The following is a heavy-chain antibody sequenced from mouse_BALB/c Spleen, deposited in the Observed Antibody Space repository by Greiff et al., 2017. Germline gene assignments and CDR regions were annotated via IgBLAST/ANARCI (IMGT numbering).Heavy chain of an antibody. J-gene: IGHJ4*01. Sequence: EVKLVESGGGLVKPGGSLKLSCAASGFTFSSYAMSWVRQTPEKRLEWVASISSGGSTYYPDSVKGRFTISRDNARNILYLQMSSLRSEDTAMYYCARGFTTARRDYYAMDYWGQGTSVTVSS. D-gene: IGHD1-2*01. CDR3: ARGFTTARRDYYAMDY. V-gene: IGHV5-6-5*01. CDR2: ISSGGST. CDR1: GFTFSSYA.